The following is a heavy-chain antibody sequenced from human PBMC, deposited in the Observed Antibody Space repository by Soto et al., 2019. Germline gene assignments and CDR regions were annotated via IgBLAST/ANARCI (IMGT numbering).Heavy chain of an antibody. V-gene: IGHV3-64*01. J-gene: IGHJ2*01. D-gene: IGHD3-22*01. Sequence: EVQLVESGGGLVQPGGSLRLSCAASGFTFSSYVMNWVRRAPGKGLEYVSAISSNGGSTYYANSVKGRFTISRDNSKNTLYLQMGSLRAEDMAVYYCARDLTYYYDSSGYYGLDLWGRGTLVTVSS. CDR2: ISSNGGST. CDR3: ARDLTYYYDSSGYYGLDL. CDR1: GFTFSSYV.